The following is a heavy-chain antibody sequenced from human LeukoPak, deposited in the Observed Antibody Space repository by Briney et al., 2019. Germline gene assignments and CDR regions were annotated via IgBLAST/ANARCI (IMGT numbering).Heavy chain of an antibody. Sequence: GGSLRLSCAASGFTFSTYEMNWVRQAPGKGLEWVSFISTSGDTIYYADSVKGRFTISRDNAKSSLYLQMNSLRAEDTAVYYCARGPVYQRTLDFWGQGTLVTVSS. J-gene: IGHJ4*02. CDR1: GFTFSTYE. CDR2: ISTSGDTI. D-gene: IGHD2-2*01. CDR3: ARGPVYQRTLDF. V-gene: IGHV3-48*03.